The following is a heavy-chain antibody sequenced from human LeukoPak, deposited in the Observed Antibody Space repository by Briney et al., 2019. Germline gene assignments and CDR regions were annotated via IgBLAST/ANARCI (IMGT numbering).Heavy chain of an antibody. D-gene: IGHD3-10*01. V-gene: IGHV1-46*01. CDR1: GYTFTSYY. J-gene: IGHJ3*02. CDR3: ASTGEYYYGSGSYRNLGAFDI. Sequence: ASVKVSCKASGYTFTSYYMHWVRQAPGQGLEWMGIINPSGGSTSYAQKFQGRVTMTRDMSTSTVYMELSSLRAEDTAVYYCASTGEYYYGSGSYRNLGAFDIWGQGTMVTVSS. CDR2: INPSGGST.